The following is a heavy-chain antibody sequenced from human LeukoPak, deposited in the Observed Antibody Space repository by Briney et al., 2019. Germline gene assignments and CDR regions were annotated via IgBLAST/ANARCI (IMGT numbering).Heavy chain of an antibody. J-gene: IGHJ3*02. V-gene: IGHV5-51*01. Sequence: GEPLKISCKGSGYSFTSYWIGWVRQMPGKGLEWMGIIYPGDSDTRYSPSFQGQVTISADKSISTAYLQWSSLKASDTAMYYCARRGIAAAAAAAFDIWGQGTMVTVSS. CDR3: ARRGIAAAAAAAFDI. CDR1: GYSFTSYW. CDR2: IYPGDSDT. D-gene: IGHD6-13*01.